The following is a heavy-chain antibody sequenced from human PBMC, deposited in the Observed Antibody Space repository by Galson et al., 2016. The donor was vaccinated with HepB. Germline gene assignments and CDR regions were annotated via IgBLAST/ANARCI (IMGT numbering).Heavy chain of an antibody. CDR2: TYYRSKWYN. CDR3: ARGPRAYFDF. Sequence: NWIRQSPSRGLEWLGRTYYRSKWYNDYAVSVKSRITINPNTSKNQFSLQLNSVTPEDTAVYYCARGPRAYFDFWGQGTLVTVSS. V-gene: IGHV6-1*01. J-gene: IGHJ4*02.